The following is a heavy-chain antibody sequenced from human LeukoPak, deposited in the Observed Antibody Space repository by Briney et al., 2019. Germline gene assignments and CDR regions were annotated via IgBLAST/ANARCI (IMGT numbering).Heavy chain of an antibody. V-gene: IGHV3-11*04. CDR1: GFTFSDYY. D-gene: IGHD1-26*01. CDR3: ARDSSGSYYVFQGAFDI. CDR2: ISSSGSTI. J-gene: IGHJ3*02. Sequence: GGSLRLSCAASGFTFSDYYMSWIRQAPGKGLEWVSYISSSGSTIYYADSVKGRFTISRDNAKNSLYLQMNSLRAEDTAVYYCARDSSGSYYVFQGAFDIWGQGTMVTVSS.